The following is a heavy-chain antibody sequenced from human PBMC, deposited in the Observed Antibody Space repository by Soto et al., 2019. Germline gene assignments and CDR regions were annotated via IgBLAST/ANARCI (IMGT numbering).Heavy chain of an antibody. D-gene: IGHD2-15*01. CDR3: VKEAEICSGSCYKNGLDV. Sequence: EELLVESGGGLVKGGGSVRLSCAASGFTFSVYTMMWVRQAPGKVLEGVAAISEDSSTMRYADSVKGRFTSSRENAKNSLYLQMNSLRVEDTDMYYCVKEAEICSGSCYKNGLDVWGPGTTVTVSS. CDR1: GFTFSVYT. J-gene: IGHJ6*02. V-gene: IGHV3-21*06. CDR2: ISEDSSTM.